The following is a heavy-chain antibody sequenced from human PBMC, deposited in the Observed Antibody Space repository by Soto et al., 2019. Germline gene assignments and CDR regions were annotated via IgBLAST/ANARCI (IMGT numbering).Heavy chain of an antibody. J-gene: IGHJ6*03. CDR2: MNPNSGNT. CDR1: GYTFTSYD. V-gene: IGHV1-8*01. Sequence: GASVKVSCKASGYTFTSYDINWVRQPTGQGLEWMGWMNPNSGNTGYAQKFQGRVTMTRNTSISTAYMELSSLRSEDTAVYYCARGNRAAIHYYYYYYMDVWGKGTTVTVSS. D-gene: IGHD2-2*01. CDR3: ARGNRAAIHYYYYYYMDV.